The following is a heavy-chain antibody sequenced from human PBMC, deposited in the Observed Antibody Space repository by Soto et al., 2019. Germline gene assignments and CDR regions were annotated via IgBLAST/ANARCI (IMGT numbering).Heavy chain of an antibody. CDR1: GFTFSAYG. D-gene: IGHD2-21*02. V-gene: IGHV3-23*01. J-gene: IGHJ4*02. CDR2: ISDSGDST. CDR3: GKVGDRGGACYWDH. Sequence: EVQLLESGGGLVQPGGSLRLSCAASGFTFSAYGMSWVRQAPGKGLARVSGISDSGDSTSYADSVMGRFTISRDNSKNTLSLQMNSLRAEDTAVYYCGKVGDRGGACYWDHWGQGTLVSVSS.